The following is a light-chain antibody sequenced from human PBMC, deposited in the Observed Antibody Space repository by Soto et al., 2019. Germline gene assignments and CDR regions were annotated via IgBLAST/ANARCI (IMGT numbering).Light chain of an antibody. CDR1: QRISN. J-gene: IGKJ4*01. Sequence: TVLTQSPATLSVSPGERATLSCRASQRISNLAWYQQKPGQPPRLLIYGVSTRATGIPVRFRGSGSGTELTLTISSLPSEDFGVYYCQQYTNWPPRLTFGGGTKVEIK. CDR3: QQYTNWPPRLT. CDR2: GVS. V-gene: IGKV3-15*01.